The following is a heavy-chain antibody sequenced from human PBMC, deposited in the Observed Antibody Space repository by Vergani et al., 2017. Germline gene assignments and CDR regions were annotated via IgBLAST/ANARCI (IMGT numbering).Heavy chain of an antibody. J-gene: IGHJ3*02. CDR1: GYTFTGYY. CDR3: ARDLKLLAGKDYYDSSGSKDAFDI. V-gene: IGHV1-2*02. CDR2: INPNSGGT. D-gene: IGHD3-22*01. Sequence: QVQLVQSGAEVKKPGASVKVSCKASGYTFTGYYMHWVRQAPGQGLEWMGWINPNSGGTNYAQKFQGRVTMTRDTSISTAYMELSRLRSDDTAVYYCARDLKLLAGKDYYDSSGSKDAFDIWGQGTMVTVSS.